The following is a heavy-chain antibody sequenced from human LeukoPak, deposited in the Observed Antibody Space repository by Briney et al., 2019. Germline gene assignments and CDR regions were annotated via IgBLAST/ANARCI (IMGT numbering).Heavy chain of an antibody. CDR3: ARGGYSYGYFDY. V-gene: IGHV1-69*05. J-gene: IGHJ4*02. CDR1: GGTFSSYA. Sequence: GSSVKVSCTASGGTFSSYAISWVRQAPGQGLEWMGRIIPILGTANYAQKVQGRVTITKDESTRTAYMELSSLRSEDTAVYYCARGGYSYGYFDYWGQGTLVTVSS. CDR2: IIPILGTA. D-gene: IGHD5-18*01.